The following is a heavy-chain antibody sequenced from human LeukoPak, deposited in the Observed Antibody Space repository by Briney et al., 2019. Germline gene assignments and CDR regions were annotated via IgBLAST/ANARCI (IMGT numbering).Heavy chain of an antibody. J-gene: IGHJ4*02. CDR2: ISGSGGIT. CDR3: AKDSSSWPRGLDY. Sequence: GGSLRLSRAASGFTFSSYGMSWVRQAPGKGLEWVSVISGSGGITYYADSVKGRFTISRDNSKNTLYLQMNSLRAEDTAVYYCAKDSSSWPRGLDYWGQGTLVTVSS. CDR1: GFTFSSYG. D-gene: IGHD6-13*01. V-gene: IGHV3-23*01.